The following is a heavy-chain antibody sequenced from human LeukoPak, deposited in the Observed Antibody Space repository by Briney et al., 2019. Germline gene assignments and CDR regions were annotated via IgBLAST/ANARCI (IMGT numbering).Heavy chain of an antibody. CDR1: GYTFTSYD. D-gene: IGHD6-13*01. V-gene: IGHV1-8*01. CDR2: MNPNSGHT. CDR3: ASGGIAAEKDFYYYYYYGMDV. J-gene: IGHJ6*02. Sequence: ASVKLSCKASGYTFTSYDINWVRQATGQGIEWMGWMNPNSGHTGCAQKFQGRVTMTRNTSISTACMELSSLISEDTAVYYCASGGIAAEKDFYYYYYYGMDVWGQGTTVTVSS.